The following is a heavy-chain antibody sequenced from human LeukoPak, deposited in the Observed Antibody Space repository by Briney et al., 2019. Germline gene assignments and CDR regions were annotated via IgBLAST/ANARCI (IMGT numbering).Heavy chain of an antibody. CDR2: ISSSSSYI. V-gene: IGHV3-21*04. D-gene: IGHD3-22*01. Sequence: GGSLRLSCAASGFTFSSYSMNWVRQAPGKGLEWVSSISSSSSYIYYADSVKGRFTISRDNAKNSLYLQMNSLRAEDTAVYYCAKGYDSSGYYMAFDIWGQGTMVTVSS. CDR3: AKGYDSSGYYMAFDI. CDR1: GFTFSSYS. J-gene: IGHJ3*02.